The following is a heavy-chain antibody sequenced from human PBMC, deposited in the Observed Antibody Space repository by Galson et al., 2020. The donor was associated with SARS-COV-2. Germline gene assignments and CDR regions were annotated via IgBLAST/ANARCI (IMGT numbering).Heavy chain of an antibody. V-gene: IGHV4-61*02. Sequence: SETLSLTCTVSGASISSGPYYWSWIRQPAGKGLEWIGRIYKSGRTDYNPSLWRQATMSVDMSKNQFSLKLSSVTAADTAVYYCARGNSPCVTIFGILTGTCGMDVWGQGTTVTVSS. J-gene: IGHJ6*02. CDR3: ARGNSPCVTIFGILTGTCGMDV. D-gene: IGHD3-3*01. CDR1: GASISSGPYY. CDR2: IYKSGRT.